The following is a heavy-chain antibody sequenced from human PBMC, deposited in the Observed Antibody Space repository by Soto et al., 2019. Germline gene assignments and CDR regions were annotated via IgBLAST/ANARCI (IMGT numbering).Heavy chain of an antibody. V-gene: IGHV1-69*04. D-gene: IGHD3-10*01. CDR2: VNPIHSMS. J-gene: IGHJ4*02. CDR3: ATSYGSGYRAFDF. CDR1: GDTFNFYS. Sequence: QVQLVQSGAEVKRPGSSVKVSCKASGDTFNFYSINWVRQAPGLGLEWMGRVNPIHSMSNYAQRFQGRVTMTANKSTSTANMDLSGRRSEETAIYYCATSYGSGYRAFDFWGQGALVTVSS.